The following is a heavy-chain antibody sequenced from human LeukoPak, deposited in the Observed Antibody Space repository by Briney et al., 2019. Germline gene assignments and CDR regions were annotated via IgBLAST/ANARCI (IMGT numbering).Heavy chain of an antibody. CDR1: GFTFTTYS. D-gene: IGHD3-10*01. J-gene: IGHJ4*02. CDR2: ISGSGGST. Sequence: GGSLRLSCAASGFTFTTYSMNWVRQAPGKGLEWVSAISGSGGSTYYADSVKGRFTISRDNSKNTLYLQMNSLRAEDTAVYYCAKPRDYYGSGSYFDYWGQGTLVTVSS. V-gene: IGHV3-23*01. CDR3: AKPRDYYGSGSYFDY.